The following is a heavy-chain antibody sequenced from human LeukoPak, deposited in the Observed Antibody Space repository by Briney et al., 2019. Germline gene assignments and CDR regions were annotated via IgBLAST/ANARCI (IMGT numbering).Heavy chain of an antibody. CDR2: ISLSGLT. CDR3: SRESGAFSPFGY. CDR1: GGSISSTNW. Sequence: SGTLSLTCGVSGGSISSTNWYSWVRQPPGQGLEWIGEISLSGLTNYNPSLKSRVTMSLDKSKNLLSLTLTSVTAADTAAYYCSRESGAFSPFGYWGQGTLVTVTS. J-gene: IGHJ4*02. V-gene: IGHV4-4*02. D-gene: IGHD1-26*01.